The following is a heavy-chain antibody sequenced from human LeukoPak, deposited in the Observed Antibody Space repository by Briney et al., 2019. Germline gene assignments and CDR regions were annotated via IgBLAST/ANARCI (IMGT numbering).Heavy chain of an antibody. J-gene: IGHJ4*02. Sequence: SETLSLTCTVSGGSISSSSYYWGWIRQPPGEGLEWIGSIYYSGSTYYNPSLKSRVTISVDTSKNQFSLKLSSVTAADTAVYYCAREELLKYVAYWGQGTLVTVSS. CDR3: AREELLKYVAY. CDR2: IYYSGST. D-gene: IGHD1-7*01. V-gene: IGHV4-39*02. CDR1: GGSISSSSYY.